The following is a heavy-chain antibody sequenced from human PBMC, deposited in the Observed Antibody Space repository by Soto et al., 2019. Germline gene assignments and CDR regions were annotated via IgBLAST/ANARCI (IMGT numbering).Heavy chain of an antibody. J-gene: IGHJ4*02. D-gene: IGHD3-10*01. CDR2: IYHSGNT. V-gene: IGHV4-4*02. CDR1: GGSISSDNW. CDR3: ARLSASSKLRGVVIN. Sequence: PSETLSLTSSFSGGSISSDNWWSWVRQTPGMGLEWIGEIYHSGNTNYNPSLKSRVSVSVDKSKNQFSLKVTSVTAADTALYYCARLSASSKLRGVVINWGQGTLVTVSS.